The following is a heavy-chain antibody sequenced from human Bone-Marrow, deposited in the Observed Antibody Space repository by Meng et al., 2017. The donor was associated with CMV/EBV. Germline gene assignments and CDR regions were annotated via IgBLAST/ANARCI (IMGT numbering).Heavy chain of an antibody. V-gene: IGHV1-46*01. D-gene: IGHD3-3*01. CDR1: GYTFTSYY. CDR3: AREWPRTIFGGD. CDR2: INPSGGST. J-gene: IGHJ4*02. Sequence: ASVKVSCKASGYTFTSYYMHWVRQAPGQGLEWMGIINPSGGSTTYAQNFQGRVTMTRDTSTSTVYMELSSLTSEDTAVYYCAREWPRTIFGGDWGQGTLVTVSS.